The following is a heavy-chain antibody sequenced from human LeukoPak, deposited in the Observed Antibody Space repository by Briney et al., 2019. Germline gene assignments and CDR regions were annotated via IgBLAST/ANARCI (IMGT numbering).Heavy chain of an antibody. Sequence: PGWALRLSCAASGFTLSVYSMNWVRQAPGKGLEWVSCINTTSRYRDYVDAVKGRFTISRHNAKNSLYLQMNSPRAEDTAVYYCARGLSRGWYYGPDYWGQGTLVTVS. CDR3: ARGLSRGWYYGPDY. V-gene: IGHV3-21*01. D-gene: IGHD6-19*01. CDR1: GFTLSVYS. J-gene: IGHJ4*02. CDR2: INTTSRYR.